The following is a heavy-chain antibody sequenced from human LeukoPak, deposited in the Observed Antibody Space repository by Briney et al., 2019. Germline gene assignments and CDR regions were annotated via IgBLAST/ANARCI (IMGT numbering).Heavy chain of an antibody. D-gene: IGHD3-10*01. Sequence: SETLSLTCTVSGYSISSGYYWGWIRQPPGKGLEWIGEIYHSGSTNYNPSLKSRVTISVDRSKNQFPLKLSSVTAADTAVYYCARSLTGDPQDYWGQGTLVTVSS. CDR3: ARSLTGDPQDY. CDR1: GYSISSGYY. J-gene: IGHJ4*02. V-gene: IGHV4-38-2*02. CDR2: IYHSGST.